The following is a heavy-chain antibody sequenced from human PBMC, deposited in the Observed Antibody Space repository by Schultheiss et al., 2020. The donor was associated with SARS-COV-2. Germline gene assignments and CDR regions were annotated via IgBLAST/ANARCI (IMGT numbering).Heavy chain of an antibody. CDR2: IYRIGNS. CDR1: GGSISSYY. Sequence: SETLSLTCTVSGGSISSYYWSWIRQPPGKGLEWIGHIYRIGNSYYNPSLETRVTMSVDRSQNQFSLNLSSVTATDTAVYYCARNCGGDCYSSLAFDIWGQGTMVTVSS. V-gene: IGHV4-59*04. CDR3: ARNCGGDCYSSLAFDI. J-gene: IGHJ3*02. D-gene: IGHD2-21*02.